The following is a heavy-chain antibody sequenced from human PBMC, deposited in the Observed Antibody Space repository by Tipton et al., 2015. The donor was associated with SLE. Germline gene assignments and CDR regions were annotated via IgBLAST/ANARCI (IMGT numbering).Heavy chain of an antibody. J-gene: IGHJ4*02. CDR1: GGSISSYY. CDR3: TRAPTYSSGWFDY. V-gene: IGHV4-59*01. CDR2: IYYSGST. D-gene: IGHD6-19*01. Sequence: LRLSCAVSGGSISSYYWSWIRQPPGKGLEWIGCIYYSGSTTYNPSLRSRVTISVDTSKNQFSLKLSSVTAADTAVYYCTRAPTYSSGWFDYWGQVTLVTVSS.